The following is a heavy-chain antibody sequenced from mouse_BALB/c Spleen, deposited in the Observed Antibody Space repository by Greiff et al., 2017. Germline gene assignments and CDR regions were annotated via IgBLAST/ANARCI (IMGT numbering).Heavy chain of an antibody. D-gene: IGHD2-2*01. CDR2: IDPANGNT. J-gene: IGHJ2*01. V-gene: IGHV14-3*02. Sequence: VQLQQSGAELVKPGASVKLSCTASGFNIKDTYMHWVKQRPEQGLEWIGRIDPANGNTKYDPKFQGKATITADTSSNTAYLQLSSLTSEDTAVYYCAREYGYDVAMDYWGQGTTLTVSS. CDR3: AREYGYDVAMDY. CDR1: GFNIKDTY.